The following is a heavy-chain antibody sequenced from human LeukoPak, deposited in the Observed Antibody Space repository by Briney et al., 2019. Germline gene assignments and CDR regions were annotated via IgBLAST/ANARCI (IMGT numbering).Heavy chain of an antibody. D-gene: IGHD2-2*01. J-gene: IGHJ4*02. CDR1: GFTFSSYA. CDR3: AKASYQLPSAKLGGYYFDY. V-gene: IGHV3-23*01. CDR2: ISGSGGST. Sequence: GGSLRLSCAASGFTFSSYAMSWVRQAPGKGLEWVSAISGSGGSTYYADSVKGRFTISRDNSKNTLYLQMNSLRAEDTAVYYCAKASYQLPSAKLGGYYFDYWGQGTLVTVSS.